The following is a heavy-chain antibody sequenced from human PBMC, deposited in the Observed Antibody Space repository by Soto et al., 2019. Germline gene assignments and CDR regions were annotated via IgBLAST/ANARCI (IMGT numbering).Heavy chain of an antibody. CDR1: GITFSCYW. V-gene: IGHV3-74*01. CDR2: INSDGSST. CDR3: AREGRGFLEWLIPYGMDV. D-gene: IGHD3-3*01. J-gene: IGHJ6*02. Sequence: LRLSCSASGITFSCYWMHWVRQAPGKGLVWVSRINSDGSSTSYADSVKGRFTISRDNAKNTLYLQMNSLRAEDTAVYYCAREGRGFLEWLIPYGMDVWGQGTTVTVSS.